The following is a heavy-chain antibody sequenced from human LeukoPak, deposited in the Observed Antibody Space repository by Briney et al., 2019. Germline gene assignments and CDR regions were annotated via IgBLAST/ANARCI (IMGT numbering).Heavy chain of an antibody. V-gene: IGHV1-69*13. CDR1: GGTFSSYA. Sequence: SVKASCKASGGTFSSYAISWVRQAPGQGLEWMGGIIPIFGTANYAQKFQGRVTITADESTSTAYMELSSLRSEDTAVYYCARARDSSGYYYYYYGMDVWGQGTTVTVSS. CDR2: IIPIFGTA. CDR3: ARARDSSGYYYYYYGMDV. J-gene: IGHJ6*02. D-gene: IGHD3-22*01.